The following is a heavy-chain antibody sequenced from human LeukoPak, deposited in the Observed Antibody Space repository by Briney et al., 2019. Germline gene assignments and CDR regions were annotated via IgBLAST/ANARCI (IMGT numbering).Heavy chain of an antibody. J-gene: IGHJ6*02. CDR3: ARLTGKGLDV. V-gene: IGHV4-4*07. CDR1: GGSMSSYY. CDR2: IYTSGST. Sequence: SETLSLTCTVSGGSMSSYYWSWIRQPAGKGLEWIGRIYTSGSTTYSPSFKSRVTMSVDTSKNQFSLKLNSVTAADTAVYYCARLTGKGLDVRGQGTTVTVSS. D-gene: IGHD1-14*01.